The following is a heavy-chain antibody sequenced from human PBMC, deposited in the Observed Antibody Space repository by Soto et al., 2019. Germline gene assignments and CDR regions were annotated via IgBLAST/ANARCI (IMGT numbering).Heavy chain of an antibody. D-gene: IGHD3-22*01. CDR3: ARGYYYDSSGYANAFDI. CDR2: INPNSGGT. V-gene: IGHV1-2*04. J-gene: IGHJ3*02. CDR1: GYTFTGYY. Sequence: ASVKVSCKASGYTFTGYYMHWVRQAPGQGLEWMGWINPNSGGTNYAQKFQGWVTMTRDTSISTAYMELSRLRSDDTAVYYCARGYYYDSSGYANAFDIWGQGTMVTVSS.